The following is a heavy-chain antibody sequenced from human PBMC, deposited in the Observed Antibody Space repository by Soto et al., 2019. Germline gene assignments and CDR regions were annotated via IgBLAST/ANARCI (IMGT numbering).Heavy chain of an antibody. V-gene: IGHV3-30-3*01. CDR2: ISYDGSNK. CDR3: AVAVAGPTPIGY. D-gene: IGHD6-19*01. Sequence: GGSLRLSCAASGFTFSSYAMHWVRQAPGKGLEWVAVISYDGSNKYYADSVKGRFTISRDNAKNTLYLQMNSLRAEDTAVYYCAVAVAGPTPIGYWGQGTLVTVSS. CDR1: GFTFSSYA. J-gene: IGHJ1*01.